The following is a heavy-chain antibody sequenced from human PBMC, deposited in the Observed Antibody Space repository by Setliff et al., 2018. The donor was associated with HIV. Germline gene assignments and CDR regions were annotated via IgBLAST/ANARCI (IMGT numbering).Heavy chain of an antibody. Sequence: ASVKVSCKASGYTFPSYGISWVRQAPGQGLEWMGWISAYDGNTNYAQTFQGRVTMTTDTSTSTAYMELRSLRSDDTAVYYCARENTYDSSGWGDFDIWGPGTMVTVSS. J-gene: IGHJ3*02. V-gene: IGHV1-18*01. CDR3: ARENTYDSSGWGDFDI. CDR1: GYTFPSYG. D-gene: IGHD3-22*01. CDR2: ISAYDGNT.